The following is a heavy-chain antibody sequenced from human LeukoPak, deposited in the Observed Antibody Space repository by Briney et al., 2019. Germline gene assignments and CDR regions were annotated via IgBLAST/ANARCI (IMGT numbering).Heavy chain of an antibody. D-gene: IGHD6-19*01. Sequence: ASVKVSCKASGYTFTGYYMHWVRQAPGQGLEWMGWINPNSGGTNYAQKFQGRVTMTRDTSISTAYMELSRLRSDDTAVYYCATPQARGWYGFDFDYSGQGTLVTVSS. V-gene: IGHV1-2*02. CDR3: ATPQARGWYGFDFDY. CDR2: INPNSGGT. J-gene: IGHJ4*02. CDR1: GYTFTGYY.